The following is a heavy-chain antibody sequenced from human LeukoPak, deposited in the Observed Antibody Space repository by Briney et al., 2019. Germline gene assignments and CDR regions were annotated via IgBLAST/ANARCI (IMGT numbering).Heavy chain of an antibody. CDR3: ARLIYYSMDV. D-gene: IGHD2-8*01. J-gene: IGHJ6*03. CDR2: IYFSGST. V-gene: IGHV4-4*07. CDR1: GGSISGYY. Sequence: SETLSLTCTVSGGSISGYYWSWIRQPAGKGLEWIGRIYFSGSTNYNPSLKSRVTISVDTSKNQFSLKLNSVTAADTAVYYCARLIYYSMDVWGTGTTVTISS.